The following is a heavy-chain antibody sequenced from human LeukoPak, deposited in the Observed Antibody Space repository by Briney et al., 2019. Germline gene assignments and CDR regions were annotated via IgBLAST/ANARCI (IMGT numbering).Heavy chain of an antibody. D-gene: IGHD4-17*01. CDR1: GGSFSGYY. CDR3: ARRRRIYGDYFVRAFDI. CDR2: INHSGST. V-gene: IGHV4-34*01. Sequence: SATLSLTCAVSGGSFSGYYWSWIRHPPGKGLECIGEINHSGSTYYNPSLKSRVTISLDTSKNQFSLNVSSVTAADTSVYYCARRRRIYGDYFVRAFDIWGQGTMVTVSS. J-gene: IGHJ3*02.